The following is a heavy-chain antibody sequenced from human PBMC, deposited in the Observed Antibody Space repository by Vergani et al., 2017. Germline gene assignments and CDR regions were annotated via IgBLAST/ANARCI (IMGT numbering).Heavy chain of an antibody. V-gene: IGHV1-69*01. D-gene: IGHD2-2*01. CDR2: IIPIFGTA. J-gene: IGHJ6*03. CDR1: GGTFSSYA. Sequence: QVQLMQSGAEVKKPGSSLKVSCKASGGTFSSYAISWVRQAPGQGLEWMGGIIPIFGTANYAHKFQGRVTITADESMSTAYMERSSLRSEDTAVYYCASKYFRSTIFYQDYYMDVWGKGTTVTV. CDR3: ASKYFRSTIFYQDYYMDV.